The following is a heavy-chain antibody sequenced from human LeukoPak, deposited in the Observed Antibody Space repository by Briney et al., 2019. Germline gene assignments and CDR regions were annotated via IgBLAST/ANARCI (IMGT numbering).Heavy chain of an antibody. V-gene: IGHV4-34*01. CDR1: GGSFSGYY. CDR2: INHSGST. Sequence: SETLSLTCAVYGGSFSGYYWSWIRQPPGKGLEWIGEINHSGSTNYNPSLKSRVTISVDTSKNQFSLKLSSVTAADTAVYYCARPISRYGYNWFDPWGQGTLVTVSS. D-gene: IGHD3-9*01. J-gene: IGHJ5*02. CDR3: ARPISRYGYNWFDP.